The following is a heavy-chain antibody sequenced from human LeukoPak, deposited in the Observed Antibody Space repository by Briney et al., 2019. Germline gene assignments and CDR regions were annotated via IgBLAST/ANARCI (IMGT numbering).Heavy chain of an antibody. Sequence: ASVEVSCKASGYTFTDYYMHWVRQAPGQGLEWMGWINPNTGGTKYAQKFQDRVTMTRDTSINTAYMEVSRLRSDDTAVYFCAKAPGMVRGVRTFNFWGPGTQITVSS. CDR1: GYTFTDYY. D-gene: IGHD3-10*01. J-gene: IGHJ4*02. V-gene: IGHV1-2*02. CDR2: INPNTGGT. CDR3: AKAPGMVRGVRTFNF.